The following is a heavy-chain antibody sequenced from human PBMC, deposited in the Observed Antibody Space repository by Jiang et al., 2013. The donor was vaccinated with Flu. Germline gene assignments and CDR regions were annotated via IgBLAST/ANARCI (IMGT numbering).Heavy chain of an antibody. V-gene: IGHV1-69*01. CDR3: ATPTNGAY. J-gene: IGHJ4*02. Sequence: SGAEVKRPGSSVKVSCKASGDTFSSYAISWVRQAPGQGLEWMGGIIPIFATPHYAQKFQGRVTISADESTSTVYMELISLRSEDTAVYYCATPTNGAYWGQGTLVTVSS. D-gene: IGHD2-8*01. CDR2: IIPIFATP. CDR1: GDTFSSYA.